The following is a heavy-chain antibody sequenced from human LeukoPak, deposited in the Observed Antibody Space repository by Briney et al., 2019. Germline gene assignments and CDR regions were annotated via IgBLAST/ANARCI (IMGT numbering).Heavy chain of an antibody. V-gene: IGHV1-69*13. J-gene: IGHJ6*02. CDR3: ARGPGHHYYYGMDV. CDR2: IIPIFGTA. CDR1: GGTFSSYA. Sequence: GASVTVSCKASGGTFSSYAISWVRQAPGQGLEWMGGIIPIFGTANYAQKFQGRVTITADESTSTAYMELSSLRSEDTAVYYCARGPGHHYYYGMDVWGQGTTVTVSS.